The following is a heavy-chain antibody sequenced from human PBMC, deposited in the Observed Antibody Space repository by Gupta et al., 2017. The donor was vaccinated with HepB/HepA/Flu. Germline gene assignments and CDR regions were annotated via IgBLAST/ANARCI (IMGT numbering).Heavy chain of an antibody. CDR1: GFPFSTYG. CDR2: IGDSAGTIR. V-gene: IGHV3-23*01. CDR3: KIRGDKGY. D-gene: IGHD3-10*01. J-gene: IGHJ4*02. Sequence: EVQMLESGGGLVQHGGSLRLSCAVSGFPFSTYGMGWVRQAPGKGLEWVSSIGDSAGTIRYYAESVKGRFTISRGNSKNTVYLQMNSLRGEDTAIYYCKIRGDKGYWGQGTLVTVSS.